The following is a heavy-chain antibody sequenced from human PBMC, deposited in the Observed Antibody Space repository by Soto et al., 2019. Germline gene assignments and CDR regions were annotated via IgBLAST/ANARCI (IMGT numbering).Heavy chain of an antibody. J-gene: IGHJ4*02. CDR1: GGSFSGYY. V-gene: IGHV4-34*01. Sequence: QVQLQQWGAGLLKPLETLSLTCAVYGGSFSGYYWSWIRQPPGKGLEWIGEINHSGSTNYNPSLKSRVTISVDTSKNQFSLKLSSVTAADTAVYYCARAWDYGDYMVDYWGQGTLVTVSS. CDR2: INHSGST. CDR3: ARAWDYGDYMVDY. D-gene: IGHD4-17*01.